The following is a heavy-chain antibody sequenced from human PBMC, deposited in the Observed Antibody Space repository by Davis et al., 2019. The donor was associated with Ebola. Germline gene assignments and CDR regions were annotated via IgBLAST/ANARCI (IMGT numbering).Heavy chain of an antibody. CDR3: ARHPIFGVVRPHYYGMDV. J-gene: IGHJ6*02. D-gene: IGHD3-3*01. Sequence: SVKVSCKASGGTFSSYAISWVRQAPGQGLEWMGGIIPIFGTANYAQKFQGRVTITADKSTSTAYMELSSLRSEDTAVYYCARHPIFGVVRPHYYGMDVWGQGTTVTVSS. V-gene: IGHV1-69*06. CDR2: IIPIFGTA. CDR1: GGTFSSYA.